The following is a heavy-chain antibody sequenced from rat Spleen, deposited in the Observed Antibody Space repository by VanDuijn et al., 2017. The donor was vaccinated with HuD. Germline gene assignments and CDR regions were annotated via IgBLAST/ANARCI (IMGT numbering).Heavy chain of an antibody. CDR1: GFTFSDYA. J-gene: IGHJ2*01. CDR3: TRERPAYGGYSETLDY. Sequence: EVQLVESGGGLVQPGRSLKFSCAASGFTFSDYAMAWVRQAPKKGLEWVATIIYDGNSTYYRDSVKGRFTISRDNAKSILYLQMNSLQTEDTAIYFCTRERPAYGGYSETLDYWGQGVMVTVSS. D-gene: IGHD1-11*01. CDR2: IIYDGNST. V-gene: IGHV5-17*01.